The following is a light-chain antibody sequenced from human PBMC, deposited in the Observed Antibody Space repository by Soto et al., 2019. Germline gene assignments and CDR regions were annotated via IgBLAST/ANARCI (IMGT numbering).Light chain of an antibody. Sequence: DVVMTQSPLSLPVTLGQPASISCRSSQSPLYSDGNTYLSLLHQRPGQSSKSLIFKVSHRDSGVPDRFSGSRSGTDFTQQKNRVEAEDLGVYYCMQDKHWHYTFGQGTKLQLK. V-gene: IGKV2-30*01. CDR3: MQDKHWHYT. J-gene: IGKJ2*01. CDR1: QSPLYSDGNTY. CDR2: KVS.